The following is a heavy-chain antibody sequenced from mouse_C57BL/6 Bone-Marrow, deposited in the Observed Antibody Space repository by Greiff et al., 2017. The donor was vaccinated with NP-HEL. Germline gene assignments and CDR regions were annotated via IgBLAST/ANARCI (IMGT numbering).Heavy chain of an antibody. Sequence: QVQLQQPGAELVKPGASVKMSCKASGYTFTSYWITWVKQRPGQGLEWIGDIYPGSGSTNYNEKFKSKATLTVDTSSSTAYMQLSSLTSEDSAVYYCAILHYYGSSHWYFDVWGTGTTVTVSS. CDR3: AILHYYGSSHWYFDV. J-gene: IGHJ1*03. V-gene: IGHV1-55*01. D-gene: IGHD1-1*01. CDR2: IYPGSGST. CDR1: GYTFTSYW.